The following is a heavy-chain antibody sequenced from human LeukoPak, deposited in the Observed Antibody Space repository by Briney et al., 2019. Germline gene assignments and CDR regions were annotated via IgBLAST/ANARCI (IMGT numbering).Heavy chain of an antibody. D-gene: IGHD3-3*01. CDR3: ARDYDFWSGYYLIEGFFDY. CDR1: GFTFSSYW. V-gene: IGHV3-7*01. CDR2: IKQDGSEK. Sequence: GGSLRLSCAASGFTFSSYWMSWVLQAPGKGLEWVANIKQDGSEKYYVDSVKGRFTISRDNAKNSLYLQMNSLRAEDTAVYYCARDYDFWSGYYLIEGFFDYWGQGTLVTVSS. J-gene: IGHJ4*02.